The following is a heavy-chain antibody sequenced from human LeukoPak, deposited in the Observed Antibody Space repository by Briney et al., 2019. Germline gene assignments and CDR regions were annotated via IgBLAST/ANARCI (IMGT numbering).Heavy chain of an antibody. CDR2: IYYSGST. CDR3: ARASEYYDSPYYFDY. Sequence: SETLSLTCTVSGGSISSNSYYWDWIRQPPGKGLEWIGSIYYSGSTYYNPSLRSRVTISLDTSKNHFSLKLSSVTAADTAVYYCARASEYYDSPYYFDYWGQGTLVTVSS. D-gene: IGHD3-3*01. V-gene: IGHV4-39*02. J-gene: IGHJ4*02. CDR1: GGSISSNSYY.